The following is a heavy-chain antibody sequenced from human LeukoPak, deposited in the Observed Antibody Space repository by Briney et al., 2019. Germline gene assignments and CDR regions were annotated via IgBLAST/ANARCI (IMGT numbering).Heavy chain of an antibody. Sequence: GGSLRLSRAASGFTFSSYAMSWVRQAPGKGLEWVSAISGSGGSTYYADSVKGRFTISRDNSKNTLYLQMNSLRAEDTAVYYCAKSYNWNYGGAFDYWGQGTLVTVSS. CDR3: AKSYNWNYGGAFDY. CDR2: ISGSGGST. J-gene: IGHJ4*02. D-gene: IGHD1-7*01. V-gene: IGHV3-23*01. CDR1: GFTFSSYA.